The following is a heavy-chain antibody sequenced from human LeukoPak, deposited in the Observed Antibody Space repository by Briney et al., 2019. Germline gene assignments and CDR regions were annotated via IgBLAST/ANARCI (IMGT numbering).Heavy chain of an antibody. CDR1: GGTFSNSA. V-gene: IGHV1-69*04. D-gene: IGHD6-19*01. J-gene: IGHJ4*02. Sequence: SVKVSCKASGGTFSNSALSWVRQAPGQGLEWLGRIIPSVGLIHYAQQSRGRGTISADETTTTAFLELTSLTSDDTAVYFCTRGLGSKREDFWGQGTLATVSS. CDR3: TRGLGSKREDF. CDR2: IIPSVGLI.